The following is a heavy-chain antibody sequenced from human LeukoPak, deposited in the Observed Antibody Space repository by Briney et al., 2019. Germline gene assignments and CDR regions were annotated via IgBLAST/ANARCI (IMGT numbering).Heavy chain of an antibody. CDR1: GFTFRSYG. D-gene: IGHD4-23*01. CDR3: ARDPSNSRKWTPFDY. Sequence: PGRSLRLSCAASGFTFRSYGIHWVRQAPGKGLEWVAVISYDGSNKYYADSVKGRFTISRDNPKNTLYLQMNSLRAEDTAVYYCARDPSNSRKWTPFDYWGQGTLVTVSS. V-gene: IGHV3-30*03. CDR2: ISYDGSNK. J-gene: IGHJ4*02.